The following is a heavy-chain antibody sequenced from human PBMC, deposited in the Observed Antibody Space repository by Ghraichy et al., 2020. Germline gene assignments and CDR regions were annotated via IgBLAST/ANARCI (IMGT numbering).Heavy chain of an antibody. V-gene: IGHV3-33*01. CDR1: GFTFSSYG. J-gene: IGHJ4*02. Sequence: GGSLRLSCAASGFTFSSYGMHWVRQAPGKGLEWVAVIWYDGSNKYYADSVKGRFTISRDNSKNTLYLQMNSLRAEDTAVYYCARDTDYDFWSGYYAPQYYFDYWGQGTLVTVSS. CDR2: IWYDGSNK. CDR3: ARDTDYDFWSGYYAPQYYFDY. D-gene: IGHD3-3*01.